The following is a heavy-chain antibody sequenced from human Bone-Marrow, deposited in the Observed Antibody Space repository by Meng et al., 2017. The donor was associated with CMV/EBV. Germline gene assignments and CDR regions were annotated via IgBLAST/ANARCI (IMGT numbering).Heavy chain of an antibody. CDR3: ARGLWLFDD. CDR2: IYSDATTA. D-gene: IGHD5-18*01. V-gene: IGHV3-74*01. CDR1: GFTFSGYW. J-gene: IGHJ4*02. Sequence: GESLKISCAASGFTFSGYWMHWVRQAAGKGLVWVSRIYSDATTAAYAGSVKGRFTISRDNVRGTLYLQMNNLRAEDTAVYYCARGLWLFDDWGQGTPVTVSS.